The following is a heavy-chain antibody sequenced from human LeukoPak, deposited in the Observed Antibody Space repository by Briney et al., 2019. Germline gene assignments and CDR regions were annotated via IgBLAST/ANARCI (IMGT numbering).Heavy chain of an antibody. D-gene: IGHD1-1*01. CDR3: ARRTTLNWYFDL. V-gene: IGHV4-34*01. Sequence: SETLSLTCAVYGESFSIYFWSWIRQPPGEGREWIGEVNHSGANNYNPSLKSRVTMAVNTSKNQFSLKLSSVTAADTAVYYCARRTTLNWYFDLWGRGTLVTVSS. CDR1: GESFSIYF. CDR2: VNHSGAN. J-gene: IGHJ2*01.